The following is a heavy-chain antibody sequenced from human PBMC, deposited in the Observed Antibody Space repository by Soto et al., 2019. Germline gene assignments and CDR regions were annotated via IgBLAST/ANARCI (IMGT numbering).Heavy chain of an antibody. V-gene: IGHV2-5*02. Sequence: QITLKESGPTLVKPTQTLTLTFTFSGFSLSSTRVAVGWIRQPPGKALEWLALIYWDDDKRYSPFLKSRPTITKDTSKNQVVLTMTNMDPVDTATYYCAHSVVAGLGYYFDYWGQGTLVTVSS. CDR2: IYWDDDK. J-gene: IGHJ4*02. D-gene: IGHD6-19*01. CDR3: AHSVVAGLGYYFDY. CDR1: GFSLSSTRVA.